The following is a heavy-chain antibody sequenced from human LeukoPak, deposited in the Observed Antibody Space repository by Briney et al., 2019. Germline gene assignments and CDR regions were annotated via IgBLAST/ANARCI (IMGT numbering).Heavy chain of an antibody. CDR1: GGSFSGYY. CDR2: IFHSGST. D-gene: IGHD6-13*01. V-gene: IGHV4-34*12. CDR3: ARRIAASDAFDI. Sequence: PSETLSLTCAVYGGSFSGYYWSWIRQPPGKGLEWIAYIFHSGSTNYNSSLKSRVTISIDTSKNHFSLKLNSVTAADTAVYYCARRIAASDAFDIWGQGTMVTVSS. J-gene: IGHJ3*02.